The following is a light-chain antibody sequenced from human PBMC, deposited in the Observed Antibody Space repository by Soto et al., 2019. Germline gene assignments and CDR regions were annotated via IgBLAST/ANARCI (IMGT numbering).Light chain of an antibody. Sequence: MQVTRAASARSASGAARDTITCRASQSVSNYLHWYQQKPGKAPNLLIYGASSLQSGVPSRFSGSGSGTEFTLTISSLQPDDFATYYCQQSYSTPRTFGQGTRLEIK. J-gene: IGKJ5*01. CDR2: GAS. CDR1: QSVSNY. V-gene: IGKV1-39*01. CDR3: QQSYSTPRT.